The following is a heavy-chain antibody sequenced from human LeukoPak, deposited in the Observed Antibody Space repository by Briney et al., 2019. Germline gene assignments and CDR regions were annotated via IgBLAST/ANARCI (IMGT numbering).Heavy chain of an antibody. J-gene: IGHJ5*02. D-gene: IGHD6-19*01. CDR2: IYYSGST. Sequence: PSETLSLTCTVSGGSISSSSYYWGWIRQPPGKGLEWIGSIYYSGSTYYNPSLKSRVTISVDTSKNQFSLKLSSVTAADTAVYYCARQDHQWLGTNNWFDPWGQGTLVTVSS. CDR1: GGSISSSSYY. V-gene: IGHV4-39*01. CDR3: ARQDHQWLGTNNWFDP.